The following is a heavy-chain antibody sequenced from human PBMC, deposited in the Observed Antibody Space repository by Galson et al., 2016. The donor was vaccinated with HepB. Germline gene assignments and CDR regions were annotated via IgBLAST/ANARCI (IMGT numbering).Heavy chain of an antibody. V-gene: IGHV1-18*01. CDR3: ARSVEWVSYHWFDP. CDR1: GYSFNRDG. CDR2: ISLYNGYT. J-gene: IGHJ5*02. Sequence: SVKVSCKASGYSFNRDGISWVRQAPGQGLEWMGWISLYNGYTNYAQKYQGRVTMTTDRSTSTAYMELRSLRYDDTAVYYCARSVEWVSYHWFDPWGQGALVTVSS. D-gene: IGHD3-3*01.